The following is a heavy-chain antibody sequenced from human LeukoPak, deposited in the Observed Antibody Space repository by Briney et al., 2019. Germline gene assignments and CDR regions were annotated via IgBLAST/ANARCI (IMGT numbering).Heavy chain of an antibody. V-gene: IGHV3-66*01. D-gene: IGHD6-6*01. CDR2: IYSGGST. Sequence: GGSLSLSCAASGFTVSSNYMSWVRQAPGKGLEWVSVIYSGGSTYYADSVKGRFTISRDNSKNTLYLQMNSLRAEDTAVYYCARDRWDSSSMAMDYWGQGTLVTVSS. CDR1: GFTVSSNY. CDR3: ARDRWDSSSMAMDY. J-gene: IGHJ4*02.